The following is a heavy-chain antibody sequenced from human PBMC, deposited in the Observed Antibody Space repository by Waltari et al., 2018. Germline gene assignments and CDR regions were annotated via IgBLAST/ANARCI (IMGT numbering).Heavy chain of an antibody. CDR3: ARARVRHYYGSGSSVY. D-gene: IGHD3-10*01. CDR2: MNPNSGNT. V-gene: IGHV1-8*01. Sequence: QVQLVQSGAEVKKPGASVKVSCKASGYTFTSYDINWVRQATGQGIEWMGWMNPNSGNTGYAQKIQGRVTMTRNTSISTAYMDLSSLRSEDTAVYYCARARVRHYYGSGSSVYWGQGTLVTVSS. J-gene: IGHJ4*02. CDR1: GYTFTSYD.